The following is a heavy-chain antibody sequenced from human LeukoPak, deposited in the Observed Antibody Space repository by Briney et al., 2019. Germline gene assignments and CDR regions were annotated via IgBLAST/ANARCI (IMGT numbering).Heavy chain of an antibody. D-gene: IGHD5-18*01. CDR2: INQDTSEK. J-gene: IGHJ4*02. CDR3: ARPGGYTYGFFDY. CDR1: GFTFSSYW. Sequence: GGSLRLSCATSGFTFSSYWMSWVRQAPGKGLEWVAHINQDTSEKYYVDSVKGRFTISRDNAKNSLYLQMYSLRVEDTAVYYCARPGGYTYGFFDYWGQGTLVTVSS. V-gene: IGHV3-7*01.